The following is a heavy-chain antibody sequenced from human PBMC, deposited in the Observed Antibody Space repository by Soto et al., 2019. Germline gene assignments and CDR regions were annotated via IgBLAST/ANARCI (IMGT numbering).Heavy chain of an antibody. J-gene: IGHJ3*01. CDR3: GRELSDWSSDGSLDV. D-gene: IGHD2-21*02. CDR2: ISNNGGSA. Sequence: PAGSLSLSCAASGFTFSNSAMNWVRQTPGKGLEWVSLISNNGGSASHADSVQGRFIISRDNSINTLYLQMNGLRAEDTAIYYCGRELSDWSSDGSLDVWGQGTRVTVAS. CDR1: GFTFSNSA. V-gene: IGHV3-23*01.